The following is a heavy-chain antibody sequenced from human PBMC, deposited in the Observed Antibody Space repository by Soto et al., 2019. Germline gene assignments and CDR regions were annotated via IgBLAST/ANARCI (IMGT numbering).Heavy chain of an antibody. CDR1: GLPISNAW. J-gene: IGHJ6*02. V-gene: IGHV3-15*07. CDR2: IKTKTEGGPT. Sequence: EVQLVASGGGFIQPGGSLRLSCAASGLPISNAWMNWVRQAPGKGLEWVGRIKTKTEGGPTDYAAAVKGRFTVSRDDSKNTLYLQMNSLKTEDTAVYYCTTGSVEGVWGQGTTVTVSS. D-gene: IGHD2-15*01. CDR3: TTGSVEGV.